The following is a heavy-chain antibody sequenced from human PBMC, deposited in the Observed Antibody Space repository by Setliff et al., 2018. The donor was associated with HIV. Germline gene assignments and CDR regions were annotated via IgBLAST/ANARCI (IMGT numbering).Heavy chain of an antibody. V-gene: IGHV3-15*01. CDR1: GFIFTNAW. CDR2: IKSKSDGGTT. J-gene: IGHJ4*02. Sequence: GSLRLSCETSGFIFTNAWMSWVRQSPRKGLEWLARIKSKSDGGTTSYAAPVKDRFTISRDDSKNTLYLQMNSLKTEDTAVYYCTTGTRLVDWGQGALVTVSS. CDR3: TTGTRLVD. D-gene: IGHD2-21*01.